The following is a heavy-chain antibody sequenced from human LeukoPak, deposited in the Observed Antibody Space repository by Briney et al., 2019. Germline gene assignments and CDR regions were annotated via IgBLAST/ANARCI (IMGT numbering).Heavy chain of an antibody. Sequence: ASVKVSCKASGYTLTYCDINWVRQATGQGLEWMGWMNPNSGNTGYGQSFQGRITMTRDISIGTAYMELSNLTSEDTAIYYCTRGSGGRRDNWGQGTLVTVSA. V-gene: IGHV1-8*01. J-gene: IGHJ4*02. CDR1: GYTLTYCD. D-gene: IGHD4-23*01. CDR2: MNPNSGNT. CDR3: TRGSGGRRDN.